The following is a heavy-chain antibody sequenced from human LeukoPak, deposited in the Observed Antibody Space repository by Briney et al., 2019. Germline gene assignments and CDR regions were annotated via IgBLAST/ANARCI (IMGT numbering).Heavy chain of an antibody. J-gene: IGHJ4*02. Sequence: PGGSLRLSCSASGFTFSTFAMHWVRQAPGKGLEYVSAISSSGGSTYYADSVKGRFTISRDNSKNTLYLQMSSLRPEDTAVYYCAKGKSASRGAFDYWGQGTLVTVSS. CDR2: ISSSGGST. CDR1: GFTFSTFA. CDR3: AKGKSASRGAFDY. V-gene: IGHV3-64D*09. D-gene: IGHD3-10*01.